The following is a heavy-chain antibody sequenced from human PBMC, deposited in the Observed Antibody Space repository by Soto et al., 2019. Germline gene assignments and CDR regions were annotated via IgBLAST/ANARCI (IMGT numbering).Heavy chain of an antibody. CDR3: ARGAMGNYYNDY. Sequence: GESLKISCAASGFTFSSYWMHWVRQAPGKGLVWVSRIKGDGISTNYADSVKGRFTISRDNAKDTVFLQMNGLSADDTAVYYCARGAMGNYYNDYWGQGTLVTVSS. CDR2: IKGDGIST. V-gene: IGHV3-74*01. J-gene: IGHJ4*02. D-gene: IGHD3-10*01. CDR1: GFTFSSYW.